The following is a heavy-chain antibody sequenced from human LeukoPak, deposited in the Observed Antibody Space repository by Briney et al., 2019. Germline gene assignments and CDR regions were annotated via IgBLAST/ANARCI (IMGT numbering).Heavy chain of an antibody. D-gene: IGHD2-8*01. CDR2: IVPIFGTA. CDR3: ASPIMVYDAFDI. CDR1: GGTFSNYA. V-gene: IGHV1-69*05. J-gene: IGHJ3*02. Sequence: SVKVSCKASGGTFSNYAIGWVRQAPGQGLEWMGRIVPIFGTANYAQRFQGRITITTDESTSTAYMELSSLRSEDTAVYYCASPIMVYDAFDIWGQGTMVTVSS.